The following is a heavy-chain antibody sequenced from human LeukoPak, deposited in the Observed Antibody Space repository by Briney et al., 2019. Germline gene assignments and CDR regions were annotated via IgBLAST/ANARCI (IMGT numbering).Heavy chain of an antibody. J-gene: IGHJ4*02. Sequence: GGSLRLSCAASGFTFSSYAMHWVRQAPGKGLEWVAVISYDGSNKYYADSVKGRSTISRDNSKNTLYLQMNSLRAEDTAVYYCARGQWLADLDYWGQGTLVTVSS. D-gene: IGHD6-19*01. V-gene: IGHV3-30-3*01. CDR2: ISYDGSNK. CDR1: GFTFSSYA. CDR3: ARGQWLADLDY.